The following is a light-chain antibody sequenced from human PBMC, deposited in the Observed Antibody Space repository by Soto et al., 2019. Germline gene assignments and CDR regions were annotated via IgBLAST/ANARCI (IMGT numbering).Light chain of an antibody. CDR1: QSVGSY. Sequence: EIVLTQSPATLSLSPGERATLSCRASQSVGSYLAWHQQKPGQAPRLLIYDASNRATGIPARFSGSGSGTDFTLTISSLEPEDFAVYYCQQHSNWPPLTFGGGTKVDIK. V-gene: IGKV3-11*01. J-gene: IGKJ4*01. CDR2: DAS. CDR3: QQHSNWPPLT.